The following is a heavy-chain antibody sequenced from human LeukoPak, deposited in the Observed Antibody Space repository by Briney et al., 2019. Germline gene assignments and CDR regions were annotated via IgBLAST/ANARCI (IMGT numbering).Heavy chain of an antibody. V-gene: IGHV3-7*01. CDR2: IKQDGSEK. J-gene: IGHJ4*02. CDR3: ARDFQLGDYFDY. D-gene: IGHD1-1*01. Sequence: PGGSLRLSSAASGFTFSIYWMSWVRQAPGKGLEWVANIKQDGSEKYYVDSVKGRFTISRDNAKNSLYLQMNNLRAEDTAVYYCARDFQLGDYFDYWGQGTLVTVSS. CDR1: GFTFSIYW.